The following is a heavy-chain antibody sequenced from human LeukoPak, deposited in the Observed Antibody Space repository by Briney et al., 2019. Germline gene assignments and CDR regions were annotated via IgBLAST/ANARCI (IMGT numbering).Heavy chain of an antibody. D-gene: IGHD2-8*01. V-gene: IGHV4-59*01. J-gene: IGHJ6*02. CDR1: GGSNSSYY. Sequence: SETLSLTCTVSGGSNSSYYWSWIRQPPGKGLEWIGYIYYSGSTNYNPSLKSRVTISVDTSKNQFSLKLSSVTAADTAVYYCARSGVSFYGMDVWGQGTTVTVSS. CDR3: ARSGVSFYGMDV. CDR2: IYYSGST.